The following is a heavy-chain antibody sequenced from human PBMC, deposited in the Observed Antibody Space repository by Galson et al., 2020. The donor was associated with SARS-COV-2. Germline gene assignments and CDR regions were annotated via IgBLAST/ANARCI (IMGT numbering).Heavy chain of an antibody. CDR2: ISYDGSNK. V-gene: IGHV3-30*18. CDR3: AKDMEVGAIGYYFDY. CDR1: GFTLSSYG. J-gene: IGHJ4*02. D-gene: IGHD1-26*01. Sequence: GESLKISCAASGFTLSSYGMHWVRQVPGKGLEWVAVISYDGSNKYYADSVKGRFTISRDNSKNTLYLQMNNLRAEDTAVYYCAKDMEVGAIGYYFDYWGQGTLVTVSS.